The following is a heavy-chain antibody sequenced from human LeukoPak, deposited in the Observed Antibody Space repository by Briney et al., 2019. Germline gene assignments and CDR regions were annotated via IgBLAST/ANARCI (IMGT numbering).Heavy chain of an antibody. CDR1: GGSFSGYY. J-gene: IGHJ6*03. D-gene: IGHD6-6*01. Sequence: PSETLSLTCAVYGGSFSGYYWSWIRQPPGKGLEWIGEINHSGSTNYNPSLKSRVTISVDTSKNQFSLKLSSVTAADTAVYYCARTTYSSSLLSFLSNDYYYMDVWGKGTTVTVSS. CDR3: ARTTYSSSLLSFLSNDYYYMDV. V-gene: IGHV4-34*01. CDR2: INHSGST.